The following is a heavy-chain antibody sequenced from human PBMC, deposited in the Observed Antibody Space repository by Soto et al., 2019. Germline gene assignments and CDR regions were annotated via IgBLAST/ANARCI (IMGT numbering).Heavy chain of an antibody. CDR3: AREQTAPFYYYYGMDV. J-gene: IGHJ6*02. CDR1: AFTFSNYA. V-gene: IGHV3-30-3*01. Sequence: QVQLVESGGGVVQPGRSLRLSCAASAFTFSNYAFHWVRQAPGKGLEWVASISYDGSDKDYTDSVKGRFTISRDNSKNTLYLQMNSLRAEETAVYYCAREQTAPFYYYYGMDVWGQGSTVTVS. D-gene: IGHD5-18*01. CDR2: ISYDGSDK.